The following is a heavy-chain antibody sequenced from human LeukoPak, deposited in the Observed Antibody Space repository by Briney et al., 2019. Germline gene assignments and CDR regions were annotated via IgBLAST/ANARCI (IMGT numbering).Heavy chain of an antibody. Sequence: GGSLRLSCAASGFTFSSSAMTWVRQAPGKGLEWVSAISGSGDTTNYADSVKGRFSISRDNAKNSLYLQMNSLRAGDTAVYYCAREGLPDAFDIWGQGTMVTVSS. V-gene: IGHV3-23*01. J-gene: IGHJ3*02. CDR3: AREGLPDAFDI. CDR1: GFTFSSSA. CDR2: ISGSGDTT. D-gene: IGHD3/OR15-3a*01.